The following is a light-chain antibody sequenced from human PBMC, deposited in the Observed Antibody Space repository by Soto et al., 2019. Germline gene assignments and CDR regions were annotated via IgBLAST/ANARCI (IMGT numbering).Light chain of an antibody. V-gene: IGKV3-11*01. CDR1: QSVGNN. Sequence: EIVLSQSPATLSLFPGERATLSCRASQSVGNNLPWYQQNPGQAPGLLFYEAFTRATGIPARFSGSGSGTDFTLTISSLEPEDFAVYYCQQHANWPLTFGGGTKVDIK. J-gene: IGKJ4*01. CDR2: EAF. CDR3: QQHANWPLT.